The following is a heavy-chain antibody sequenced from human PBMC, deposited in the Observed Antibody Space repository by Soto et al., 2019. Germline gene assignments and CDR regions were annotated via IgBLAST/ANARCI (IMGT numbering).Heavy chain of an antibody. Sequence: ASVKVSCKASGYTFTSYAMHWVRQAPGQRLEWMGWINAGNGNTKYSQKFQGRVTITRDTSASTAYIELSSLRSEDTAVYYCARENGYNYPFDYWGQGTLVTVSS. CDR2: INAGNGNT. CDR1: GYTFTSYA. CDR3: ARENGYNYPFDY. D-gene: IGHD1-1*01. V-gene: IGHV1-3*01. J-gene: IGHJ4*02.